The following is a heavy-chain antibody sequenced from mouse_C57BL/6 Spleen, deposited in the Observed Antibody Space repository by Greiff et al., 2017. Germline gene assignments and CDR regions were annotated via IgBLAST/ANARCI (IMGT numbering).Heavy chain of an antibody. CDR3: ARIYYDYDGGGYFDY. V-gene: IGHV1-52*01. D-gene: IGHD2-4*01. J-gene: IGHJ2*01. CDR1: GYTFTSYW. CDR2: IDPSDSET. Sequence: QVQLQQPGAELVRPGSSVKLSCKASGYTFTSYWMHWVKQRPIQGLEWIGNIDPSDSETHYNQKFKDKATLTVEKSSSTVYLELSRLTSDDSAVYYCARIYYDYDGGGYFDYWGQGTTLTVSS.